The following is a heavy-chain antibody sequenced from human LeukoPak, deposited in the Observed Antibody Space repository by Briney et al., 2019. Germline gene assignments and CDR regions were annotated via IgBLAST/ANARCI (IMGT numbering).Heavy chain of an antibody. CDR1: GFTFSSYS. CDR3: AREGTANWFDP. CDR2: ISSSSSYI. V-gene: IGHV3-21*01. J-gene: IGHJ5*02. D-gene: IGHD6-13*01. Sequence: GGSLRLSCAASGFTFSSYSMNWVRQARGKGLEWVSSISSSSSYIYYADSVKGRFTISRDNAKNSLYLQMNSLRAEDTAVYYCAREGTANWFDPWGQGTLVTVSS.